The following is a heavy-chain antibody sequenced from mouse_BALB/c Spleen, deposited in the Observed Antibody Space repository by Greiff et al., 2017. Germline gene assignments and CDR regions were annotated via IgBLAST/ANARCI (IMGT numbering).Heavy chain of an antibody. CDR2: ISSGGST. CDR3: ARLITTGGGVLDY. D-gene: IGHD2-4*01. V-gene: IGHV5-6-5*01. Sequence: EVQVVESGGGLVKPGGSLKLSCAASGFTFSSYAMSWVRQTPEKRLEWVASISSGGSTYYPDSVKGRFTISRDNARNILYLQMSSLRSEDTAMYYCARLITTGGGVLDYWGQGTTLTVSS. CDR1: GFTFSSYA. J-gene: IGHJ2*01.